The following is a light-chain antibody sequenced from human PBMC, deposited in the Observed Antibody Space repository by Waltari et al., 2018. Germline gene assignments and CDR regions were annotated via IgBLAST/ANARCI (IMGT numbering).Light chain of an antibody. CDR1: QAFSRY. Sequence: DIQLTQSPSFLSASVGGTVSITCRASQAFSRYLAWYQVKPGEVPKLVIYVAFKLESGVPSRFRGSSSGTDFTLTISNRQPEDFATYYCQHFKTYPLSFGGGTKVEMK. V-gene: IGKV1-9*01. CDR2: VAF. J-gene: IGKJ4*01. CDR3: QHFKTYPLS.